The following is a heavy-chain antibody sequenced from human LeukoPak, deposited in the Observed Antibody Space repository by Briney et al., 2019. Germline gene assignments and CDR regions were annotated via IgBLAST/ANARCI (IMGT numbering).Heavy chain of an antibody. D-gene: IGHD3-10*01. CDR3: VRDGESANWYFDL. V-gene: IGHV6-1*01. J-gene: IGHJ2*01. CDR2: TYYRSKWYN. Sequence: SQTLSLTCAIFGDTPSSNSATWNWIRQSPSRGLEWLGRTYYRSKWYNEYGVSVKSRITINPDTSKNQFSLQLNSVTPEDTAVYYCVRDGESANWYFDLWGRGTLVTVSS. CDR1: GDTPSSNSAT.